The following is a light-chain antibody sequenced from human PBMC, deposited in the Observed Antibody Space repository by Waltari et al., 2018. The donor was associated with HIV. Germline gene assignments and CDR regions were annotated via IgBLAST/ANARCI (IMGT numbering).Light chain of an antibody. CDR2: VNN. V-gene: IGLV1-40*01. Sequence: QSVLTQPPSVSGAPGQRVTISCTGSSSHIGAGYDVHWYQQLPGTAPKLLIYVNNNRPSGVPDRFSGSKSGTSASLAITGLQAEDEADYYCQSYDSSLSGWVFGGGTKLAVL. CDR3: QSYDSSLSGWV. CDR1: SSHIGAGYD. J-gene: IGLJ3*02.